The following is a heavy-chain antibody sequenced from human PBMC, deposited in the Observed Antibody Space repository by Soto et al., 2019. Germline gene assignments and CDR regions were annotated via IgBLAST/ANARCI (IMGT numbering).Heavy chain of an antibody. CDR3: ARDLTASSLDYYYYGMDV. D-gene: IGHD6-13*01. CDR2: TYYRSKWYN. Sequence: QTLSLPCTISGNSVSSNSAAWNWIRQSPSRGLEWLGRTYYRSKWYNDYAVSVKSRITINPDTSKNQFSLQLNSVTPEDTAVYYCARDLTASSLDYYYYGMDVWGQGTTVTVSS. CDR1: GNSVSSNSAA. J-gene: IGHJ6*02. V-gene: IGHV6-1*01.